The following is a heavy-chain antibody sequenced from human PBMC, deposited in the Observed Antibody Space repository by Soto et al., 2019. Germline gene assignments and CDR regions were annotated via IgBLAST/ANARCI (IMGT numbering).Heavy chain of an antibody. J-gene: IGHJ4*02. V-gene: IGHV3-33*01. CDR1: GFTFSYYG. Sequence: QVQLVESGGGVVQPGRSLRLSCAASGFTFSYYGMHWVRQAPGKGLEWVAVIWYDGSKIYYADSVKGRFTISRDNSRNTVFLEMNSLRAKDTAVYYCARGVDYGDYAIDYWGQGTLVTVSS. D-gene: IGHD4-17*01. CDR2: IWYDGSKI. CDR3: ARGVDYGDYAIDY.